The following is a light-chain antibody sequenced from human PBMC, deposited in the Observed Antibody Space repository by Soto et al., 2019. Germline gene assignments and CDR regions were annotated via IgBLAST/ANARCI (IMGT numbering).Light chain of an antibody. CDR3: SSYTSSSTLE. J-gene: IGLJ2*01. CDR2: DVS. Sequence: QSALTQPASVSGSPGQSITISCPGTSSDVGGYNYVSWYQQHPGKAPKLMIYDVSNRTSGVSNRFSGSKSGNTASLTISGLQAEDEADYYCSSYTSSSTLEVGGGTKLTVL. CDR1: SSDVGGYNY. V-gene: IGLV2-14*01.